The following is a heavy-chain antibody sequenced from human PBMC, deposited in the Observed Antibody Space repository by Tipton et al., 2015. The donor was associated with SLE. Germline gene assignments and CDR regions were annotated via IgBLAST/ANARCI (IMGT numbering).Heavy chain of an antibody. CDR3: ARHDYGVPFDY. V-gene: IGHV4-59*05. Sequence: TLSLTCTVSGGSISSYYWNWIRQPPGKGLEWIGSIYYSGSTYYNPSLKSRVTISVDTSKKQFSLKLRSVTAADTAVYHCARHDYGVPFDYWGQGTLVTVSS. CDR2: IYYSGST. CDR1: GGSISSYY. D-gene: IGHD4-17*01. J-gene: IGHJ4*02.